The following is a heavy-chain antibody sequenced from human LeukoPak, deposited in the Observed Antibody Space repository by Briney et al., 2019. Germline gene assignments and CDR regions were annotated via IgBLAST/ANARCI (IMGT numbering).Heavy chain of an antibody. J-gene: IGHJ4*02. Sequence: SQTLSLTCAVSGGSISSGGYSWSWIRQPPGKGLEWIGYIYHSGSTYYNPSLKSRVTISVDRSKNQFSLKLSSVTAADTAVYYGARGGGSNSNSPNFDYWGQGTLVTVSS. CDR2: IYHSGST. V-gene: IGHV4-30-2*01. CDR3: ARGGGSNSNSPNFDY. D-gene: IGHD4-11*01. CDR1: GGSISSGGYS.